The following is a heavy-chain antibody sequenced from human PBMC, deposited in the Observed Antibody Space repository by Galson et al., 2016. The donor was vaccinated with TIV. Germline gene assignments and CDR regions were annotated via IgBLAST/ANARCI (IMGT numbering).Heavy chain of an antibody. CDR2: VTGRSRST. D-gene: IGHD6-19*01. V-gene: IGHV3-23*01. CDR3: ARTTPPPVSSNGWNDAFDF. J-gene: IGHJ3*01. CDR1: GFTFSGYA. Sequence: SLRLSCAASGFTFSGYAMSWVRQAPGKGLEWVSVVTGRSRSTHYAASVRGRFTNSRANSRNSLSRQMNSLRVEDTAVYFFARTTPPPVSSNGWNDAFDFWGQGTIVTVSS.